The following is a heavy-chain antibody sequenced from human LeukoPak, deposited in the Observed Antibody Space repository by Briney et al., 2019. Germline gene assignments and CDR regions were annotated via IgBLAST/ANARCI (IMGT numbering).Heavy chain of an antibody. CDR2: IKPDGGIT. J-gene: IGHJ3*01. Sequence: PGGSLRLSCAASGFTFGTYWMSWGRQAPGKGLEWVANIKPDGGITHYVDSVTGRFTISRDNAKNSLYLQMNSLRDEDTAVYYCAREVGSPAVRSAFDLWGQGTLVTVSS. V-gene: IGHV3-7*01. D-gene: IGHD2-15*01. CDR3: AREVGSPAVRSAFDL. CDR1: GFTFGTYW.